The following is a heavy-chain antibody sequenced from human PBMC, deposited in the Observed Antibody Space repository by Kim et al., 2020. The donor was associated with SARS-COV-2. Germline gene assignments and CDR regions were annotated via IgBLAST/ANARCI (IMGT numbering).Heavy chain of an antibody. CDR3: TTDRSQWIQLFDY. Sequence: GGSLRLSCAASGFTFSNAWMSWVRQAPGKGLEWVGRIKSKTDGGTTDYAAPVKGRFTISRDDTKNTLYLQMNSLKTEDTAVYYCTTDRSQWIQLFDYWGQGTLVTVSS. CDR1: GFTFSNAW. CDR2: IKSKTDGGTT. J-gene: IGHJ4*02. V-gene: IGHV3-15*01. D-gene: IGHD5-18*01.